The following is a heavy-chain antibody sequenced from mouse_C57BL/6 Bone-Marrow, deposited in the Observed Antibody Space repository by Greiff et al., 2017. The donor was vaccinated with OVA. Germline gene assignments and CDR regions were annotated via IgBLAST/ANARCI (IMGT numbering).Heavy chain of an antibody. CDR3: ARRVLANFWYFDV. Sequence: VQLQQPGAELVKPGASVKLSCKASGYTFTSYWMQWVKQRPGQGLEWIGEIDPSDSYTNYNQKFKGKATLTVDTSSSTAYMQLSSLTSEDSAVYYCARRVLANFWYFDVWGTGTTVTVSS. CDR2: IDPSDSYT. J-gene: IGHJ1*03. D-gene: IGHD1-1*02. V-gene: IGHV1-50*01. CDR1: GYTFTSYW.